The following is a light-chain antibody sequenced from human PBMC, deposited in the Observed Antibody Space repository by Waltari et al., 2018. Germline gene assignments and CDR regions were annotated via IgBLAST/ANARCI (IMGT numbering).Light chain of an antibody. J-gene: IGLJ3*02. CDR1: SRRRHS. CDR3: LSRDSSSTRL. CDR2: GQD. V-gene: IGLV3-19*01. Sequence: SSELTQDPAVSVALGQPVTIPCQGYSRRRHSASWYQQRPGQAPILVLYGQDNRPSGIPDRFTGSTSGDTATLTITGAQAEDEADYYCLSRDSSSTRLFGGGTRLTV.